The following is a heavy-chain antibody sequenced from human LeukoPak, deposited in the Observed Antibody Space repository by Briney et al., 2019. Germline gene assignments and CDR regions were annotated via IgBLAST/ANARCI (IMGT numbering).Heavy chain of an antibody. Sequence: ASVKVSCKASGYTFTGYYMHWVRQAPGQGLEWMGGIIPIFGTANYAQKFQGRVTITADESTSTAYMELSSLRSEDTAVYYCARGSDGGYFDWLPPHDNWFDPWGQGTLVTVSS. CDR3: ARGSDGGYFDWLPPHDNWFDP. D-gene: IGHD3-9*01. CDR2: IIPIFGTA. CDR1: GYTFTGYY. V-gene: IGHV1-69*13. J-gene: IGHJ5*02.